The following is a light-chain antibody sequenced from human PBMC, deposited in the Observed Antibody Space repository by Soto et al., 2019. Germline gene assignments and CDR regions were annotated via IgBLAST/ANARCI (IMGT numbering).Light chain of an antibody. CDR1: QSVSRY. V-gene: IGKV3-11*01. CDR3: QQRSDWPPIT. J-gene: IGKJ5*01. CDR2: DAS. Sequence: EIVLTQSPPTLSLSPGDRATLSCRASQSVSRYLAWYQQKPGQAPRLLIYDASNRATGIPARFSGSGSGTDFTLTISSLEPEDFAVYYCQQRSDWPPITFGQGTRLEI.